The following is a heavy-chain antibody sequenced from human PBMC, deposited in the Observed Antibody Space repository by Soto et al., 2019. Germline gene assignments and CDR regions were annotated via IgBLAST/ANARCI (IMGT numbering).Heavy chain of an antibody. Sequence: SVKVSCEASGYTFTGYYMHWVRQAPVQGLEWMGWINPNSGGTNYAQKFQGWVTMTRDTSISTAYMELSRLRSDDTAVYYCARAPEPSYSGYYFDYWGQGTLVTVSS. CDR1: GYTFTGYY. D-gene: IGHD1-26*01. J-gene: IGHJ4*02. V-gene: IGHV1-2*04. CDR3: ARAPEPSYSGYYFDY. CDR2: INPNSGGT.